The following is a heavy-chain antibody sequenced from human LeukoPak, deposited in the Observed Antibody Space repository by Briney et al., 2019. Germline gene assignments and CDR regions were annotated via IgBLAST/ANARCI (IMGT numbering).Heavy chain of an antibody. CDR1: GGSISDKY. D-gene: IGHD5-18*01. CDR3: ATAPGYSYGYGYFDY. V-gene: IGHV4-59*01. Sequence: MSSETLSLTCTVSGGSISDKYWSWIRQLPGKGLEWIGYIHYSGTTSYNPSLKSRVVISVDTSKNQFSLKLNSVTAADTAMYYCATAPGYSYGYGYFDYWGQGTLVTVSS. CDR2: IHYSGTT. J-gene: IGHJ4*02.